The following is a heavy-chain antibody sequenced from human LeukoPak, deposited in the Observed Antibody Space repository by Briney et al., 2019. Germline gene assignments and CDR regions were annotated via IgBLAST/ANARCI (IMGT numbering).Heavy chain of an antibody. V-gene: IGHV1-2*06. Sequence: VKVSCKPSGHTFTGYYMHWVRQAPGQGVEWMGRFNPKSGGTNCAQKLQGRVTMTRERSITTAYIELSRLRSHATAVYYCARDSARDYYYYYMDVWGKGTTVTVSS. CDR3: ARDSARDYYYYYMDV. J-gene: IGHJ6*03. CDR1: GHTFTGYY. CDR2: FNPKSGGT.